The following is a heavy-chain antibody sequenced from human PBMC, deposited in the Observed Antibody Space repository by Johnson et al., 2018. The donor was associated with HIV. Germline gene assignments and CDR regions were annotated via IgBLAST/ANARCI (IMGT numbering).Heavy chain of an antibody. CDR3: ARERPRDAFDI. CDR1: GFTFSS. V-gene: IGHV3-30*03. Sequence: QVLLVEYGGGVVQPGRSLRLSCAASGFTFSSMHWDRQAPGKGLEWVAVISHDGSHKYYADSVKGRFTISRDNAKNSLDLQMNSLRAEDTAVYYCARERPRDAFDIWGQGTMVTVSS. CDR2: ISHDGSHK. J-gene: IGHJ3*02.